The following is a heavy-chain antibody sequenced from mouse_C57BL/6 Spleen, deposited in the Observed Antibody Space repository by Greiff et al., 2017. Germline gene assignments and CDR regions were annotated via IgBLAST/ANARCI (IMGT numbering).Heavy chain of an antibody. J-gene: IGHJ2*01. CDR2: ILPGSGST. CDR3: ARFTTVELDY. CDR1: GYTFTGYW. Sequence: VQGVESGAELMKPGASVKLSCKATGYTFTGYWIEWVKQRPGHGLEWIGEILPGSGSTNYHEKFKGKATFTADTSSNTAYMQLSSLTTEDSAIYYCARFTTVELDYWGQGTTRTVSS. V-gene: IGHV1-9*01. D-gene: IGHD1-1*01.